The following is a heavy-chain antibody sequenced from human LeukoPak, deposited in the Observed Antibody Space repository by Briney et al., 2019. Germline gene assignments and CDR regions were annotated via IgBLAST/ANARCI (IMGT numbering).Heavy chain of an antibody. D-gene: IGHD6-19*01. CDR2: MNPNSGNT. CDR1: GYTFTSYD. V-gene: IGHV1-8*03. Sequence: ASVKVSCKASGYTFTSYDINWVRQATGQGLEWMGWMNPNSGNTGYAQKFQGRVTTTRNTSISTAYMELSSLRSEDTAVYYCARLYSSGWHRDYWGQGTLVTVSS. J-gene: IGHJ4*02. CDR3: ARLYSSGWHRDY.